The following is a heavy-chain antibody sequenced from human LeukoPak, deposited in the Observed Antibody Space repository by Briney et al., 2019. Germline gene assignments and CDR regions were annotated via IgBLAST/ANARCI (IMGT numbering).Heavy chain of an antibody. D-gene: IGHD3-22*01. Sequence: GGSLRLSCAASGFTFSDYNMNWVRQSPEKGLEWVSSITSGTTYIYYADSVRGRFTLSRDNAKNSLYLQMNSLRAEDTAVYYCVCAHYDSSGPSHLHWGQGTLVTVSS. J-gene: IGHJ4*02. V-gene: IGHV3-21*01. CDR3: VCAHYDSSGPSHLH. CDR2: ITSGTTYI. CDR1: GFTFSDYN.